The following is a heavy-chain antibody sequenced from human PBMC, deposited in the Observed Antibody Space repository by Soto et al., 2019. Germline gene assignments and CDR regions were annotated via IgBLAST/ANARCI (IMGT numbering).Heavy chain of an antibody. Sequence: GGSLRLSSSASGFTFSSYDMHWVRQGTGKGLEWVSAIGTTGDTYYAGSVKGRFTISRENAKNSLYLQMNSLRPGDTAIYFCARAIGPTLFDYWGQGTLVTVSS. V-gene: IGHV3-13*04. D-gene: IGHD3-22*01. CDR1: GFTFSSYD. J-gene: IGHJ4*02. CDR3: ARAIGPTLFDY. CDR2: IGTTGDT.